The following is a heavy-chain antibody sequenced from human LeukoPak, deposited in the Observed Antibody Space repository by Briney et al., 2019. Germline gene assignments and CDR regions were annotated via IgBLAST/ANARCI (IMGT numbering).Heavy chain of an antibody. V-gene: IGHV1-46*01. CDR1: GNTFTNNF. Sequence: EASVKVSCKASGNTFTNNFVHWVRQAPGQGLEWMGLINPSGSATTYPQKLQGRVTMTRDTSTNTVYMELSSLRSEDTAVYYCATDLPTGFGSTAYWGQGTLVTVSS. CDR2: INPSGSAT. CDR3: ATDLPTGFGSTAY. D-gene: IGHD3-10*01. J-gene: IGHJ4*02.